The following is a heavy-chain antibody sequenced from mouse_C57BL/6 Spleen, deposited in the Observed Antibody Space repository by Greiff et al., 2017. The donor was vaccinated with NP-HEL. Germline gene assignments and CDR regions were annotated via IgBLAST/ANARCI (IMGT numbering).Heavy chain of an antibody. J-gene: IGHJ4*01. CDR1: GYTFTSYW. CDR3: ARGYYSNYYAMDY. D-gene: IGHD2-5*01. V-gene: IGHV1-50*01. CDR2: IDPSDSYT. Sequence: QVQLQQPGAELVKPGASVKLSCKASGYTFTSYWMQWVKQRPGQGLEWIGEIDPSDSYTNYNQKFKGKATLTVDTSSSTAYMQLSSLTSEDSAVYYCARGYYSNYYAMDYWGQGTSVTVSS.